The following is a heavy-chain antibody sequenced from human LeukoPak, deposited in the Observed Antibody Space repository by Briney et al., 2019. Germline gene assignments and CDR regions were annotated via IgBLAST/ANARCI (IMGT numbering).Heavy chain of an antibody. CDR3: ARGGLADLDY. CDR2: INHSGST. D-gene: IGHD6-19*01. CDR1: GGSFSGYY. Sequence: SGTLSLTCAVYGGSFSGYYWSWIHQPPGKGLEWIGEINHSGSTNYNPSLKSRVTISVDTSKNQFSLKLSSVTAADTAVYYCARGGLADLDYWGQGTLVTVSS. J-gene: IGHJ4*02. V-gene: IGHV4-34*01.